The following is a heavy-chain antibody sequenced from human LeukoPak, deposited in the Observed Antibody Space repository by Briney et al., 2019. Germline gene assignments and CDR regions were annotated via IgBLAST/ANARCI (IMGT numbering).Heavy chain of an antibody. CDR3: AKDNGYSSGWYGN. Sequence: PGGSLRLSCAASGFTFSSYTMSWVRQAPGKGLEWVSAISGSGGSTYYADSVKGRFTISRDNSKNTLYLQMNSLRAEDTAVYYCAKDNGYSSGWYGNWGQGTLVTVSS. V-gene: IGHV3-23*01. D-gene: IGHD6-19*01. J-gene: IGHJ4*02. CDR2: ISGSGGST. CDR1: GFTFSSYT.